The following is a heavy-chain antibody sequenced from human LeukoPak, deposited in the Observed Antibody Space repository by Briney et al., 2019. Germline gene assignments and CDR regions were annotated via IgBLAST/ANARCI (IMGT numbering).Heavy chain of an antibody. CDR2: MSPNSGNT. CDR3: ARGPPGRFGYYYYMDV. CDR1: GYTFTSYD. V-gene: IGHV1-8*01. Sequence: ASVKVSCKASGYTFTSYDINWVRQATGQGLEWMGWMSPNSGNTGYAQKFQGRVTMTRNTSISTAYMELSSLRSEDTAVYYCARGPPGRFGYYYYMDVWGKGTTVTVSS. J-gene: IGHJ6*03. D-gene: IGHD3-10*01.